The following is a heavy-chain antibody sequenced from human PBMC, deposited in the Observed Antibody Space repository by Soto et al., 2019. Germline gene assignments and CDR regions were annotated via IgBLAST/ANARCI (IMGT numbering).Heavy chain of an antibody. CDR2: ISSSSDTI. Sequence: EVQVVESGGDLVQPGGSLRLSCAPSGFTLPGYSMNWVRQAPGKGLEWVSYISSSSDTIYYADSVKGRFTISRDNAKNLLYLQMKSLRAEDTAVYYFARSSTFYDYWGQGTPVTVSS. J-gene: IGHJ4*02. CDR3: ARSSTFYDY. CDR1: GFTLPGYS. D-gene: IGHD6-6*01. V-gene: IGHV3-48*01.